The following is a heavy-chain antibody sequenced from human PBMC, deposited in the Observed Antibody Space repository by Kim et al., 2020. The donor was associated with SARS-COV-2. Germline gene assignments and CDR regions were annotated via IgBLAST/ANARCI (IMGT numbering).Heavy chain of an antibody. J-gene: IGHJ4*02. CDR3: ARGAYGDVSFDY. CDR1: GYIFSTYG. Sequence: ASVKVSCKASGYIFSTYGFSWVRQAPRQGLEWLGWISARDGNTKYAQKVQGRVTMTTDTSTNTAYMELWSLRSDDTAMYYCARGAYGDVSFDYWGQGTLVTVSS. CDR2: ISARDGNT. V-gene: IGHV1-18*04. D-gene: IGHD4-17*01.